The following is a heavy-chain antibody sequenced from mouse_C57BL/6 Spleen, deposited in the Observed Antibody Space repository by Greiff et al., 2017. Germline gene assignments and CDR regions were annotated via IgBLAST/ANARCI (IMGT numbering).Heavy chain of an antibody. Sequence: EVQLVESGPGLVKPSQSLSLTCSVTGYSITSGYYWNWIRQFPGNKLEWMGYISYDGSNNYNPSLKNRISITHDTSKNQFFLKLNSVTTEDTATYYCARDLLLRYAMDYWGQGTSVTVSS. CDR1: GYSITSGYY. V-gene: IGHV3-6*01. CDR3: ARDLLLRYAMDY. J-gene: IGHJ4*01. D-gene: IGHD1-1*01. CDR2: ISYDGSN.